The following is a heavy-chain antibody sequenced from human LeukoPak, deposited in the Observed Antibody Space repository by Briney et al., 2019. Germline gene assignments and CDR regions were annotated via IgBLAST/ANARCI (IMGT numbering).Heavy chain of an antibody. CDR3: ARHGAAAAGDYFYYYLDV. CDR1: GASITSYY. J-gene: IGHJ6*03. V-gene: IGHV4-59*08. CDR2: IYYSGST. D-gene: IGHD6-13*01. Sequence: NPSETLSLTCTVSGASITSYYWSWIRQLPGKGLEWIGYIYYSGSTNYNPSLKGRVTISVDTSKNQFSLKLSSVSAADTAVYYCARHGAAAAGDYFYYYLDVWGKGTTVTVSS.